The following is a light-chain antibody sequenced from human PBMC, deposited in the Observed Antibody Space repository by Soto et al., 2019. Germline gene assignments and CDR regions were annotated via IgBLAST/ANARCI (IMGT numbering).Light chain of an antibody. CDR2: GAS. J-gene: IGKJ1*01. Sequence: EIVMTQSPATLSVSPGERATLSCRASQSVSSNLAWYQQKPGQVPRLLIYGASTRATGVPARFSGSGSGTEFTLTISSLQSADFAVYYCQQYNNWPWTFGQGTKVEIK. CDR1: QSVSSN. V-gene: IGKV3-15*01. CDR3: QQYNNWPWT.